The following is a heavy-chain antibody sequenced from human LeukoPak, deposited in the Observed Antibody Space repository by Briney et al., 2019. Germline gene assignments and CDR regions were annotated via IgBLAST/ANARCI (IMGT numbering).Heavy chain of an antibody. Sequence: SETLSLTCTVSGGSISSYYWSWIRQPAGKGLEWIGRIYTSGSTNYNPSLKSRVTISVDTSKNQFSLKLSSVTAADTAVYYCARSDYGDYVYYYGMDVWGQGTTVTVSS. CDR3: ARSDYGDYVYYYGMDV. CDR2: IYTSGST. D-gene: IGHD4-17*01. V-gene: IGHV4-4*07. CDR1: GGSISSYY. J-gene: IGHJ6*02.